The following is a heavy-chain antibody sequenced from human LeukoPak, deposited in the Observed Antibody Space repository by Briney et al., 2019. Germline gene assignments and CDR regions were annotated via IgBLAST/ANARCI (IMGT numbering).Heavy chain of an antibody. V-gene: IGHV4-61*02. CDR2: IYTSGST. CDR1: GGSISSGSYS. D-gene: IGHD3-22*01. J-gene: IGHJ4*02. Sequence: SQTLSLTCTVSGGSISSGSYSWSWIRQPAGKGLEWIGRIYTSGSTNYNPSLKSRVTISVDTSKNQFSLKLSSVTAADTAVYYCARGSFYYDSSGYYFDYWGQGTLVTVSS. CDR3: ARGSFYYDSSGYYFDY.